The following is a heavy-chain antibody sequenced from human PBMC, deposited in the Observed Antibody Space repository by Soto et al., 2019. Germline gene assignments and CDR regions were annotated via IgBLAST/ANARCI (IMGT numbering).Heavy chain of an antibody. CDR3: ARDLPIVGTTTWDY. Sequence: QLVQSGPEVKKPGTSVKVSCKASGFTFTSSAVQWVRQARGQRLEWIGWINPNNGGTNYVQKFQGRVTMTRDTSISTAYMELRRLTSDDTAVYYCARDLPIVGTTTWDYWGQGTLVTVSS. D-gene: IGHD1-26*01. CDR1: GFTFTSSA. CDR2: INPNNGGT. V-gene: IGHV1-2*02. J-gene: IGHJ4*02.